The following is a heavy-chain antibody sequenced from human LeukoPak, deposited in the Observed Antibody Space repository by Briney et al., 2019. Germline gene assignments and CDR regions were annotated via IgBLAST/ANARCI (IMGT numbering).Heavy chain of an antibody. D-gene: IGHD2-2*01. J-gene: IGHJ4*02. CDR3: ARGDCSSTSCYEGHYFDY. CDR2: IYYSGGT. CDR1: GXSISSGGYY. Sequence: TSETLSLTWTVSGXSISSGGYYWSWIRQHPGRGLEWIGYIYYSGGTYYNPSLKSRVTISVDTSKNQFSLKLSSVTAADTAVYYCARGDCSSTSCYEGHYFDYWGQGTLVTVSS. V-gene: IGHV4-31*02.